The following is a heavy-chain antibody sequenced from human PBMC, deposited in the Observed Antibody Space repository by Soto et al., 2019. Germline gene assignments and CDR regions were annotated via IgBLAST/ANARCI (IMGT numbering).Heavy chain of an antibody. V-gene: IGHV4-31*03. CDR2: IYYSGST. D-gene: IGHD3-9*01. Sequence: PSETLSLTCTVSGGSISSGGYYWTWIRQHPGKGLEWIGYIYYSGSTYYNPSLKSRVTISVDTSKNQFSLKLSSVTAADTAVYYCARGSHGRLLTGSSYYHGMDVWGQGTTVTVSS. J-gene: IGHJ6*02. CDR1: GGSISSGGYY. CDR3: ARGSHGRLLTGSSYYHGMDV.